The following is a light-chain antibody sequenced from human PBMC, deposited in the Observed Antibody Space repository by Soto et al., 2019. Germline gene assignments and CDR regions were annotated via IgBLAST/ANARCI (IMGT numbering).Light chain of an antibody. V-gene: IGLV2-8*01. CDR3: SSYAGTHVV. CDR2: DVT. J-gene: IGLJ1*01. CDR1: SSDVGGYDF. Sequence: SALTQPPSASGPPRQSVAIACTGTSSDVGGYDFVSWYQQHPGKAPKLMIYDVTKRPSGVPDRFSGSKSGNTASLTVSGLQGEDEADYYCSSYAGTHVVFGTGTKVPVL.